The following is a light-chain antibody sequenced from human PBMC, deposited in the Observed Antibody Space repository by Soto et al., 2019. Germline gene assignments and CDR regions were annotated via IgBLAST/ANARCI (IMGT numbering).Light chain of an antibody. V-gene: IGKV3-15*01. CDR1: QKFGAN. CDR2: GVS. J-gene: IGKJ1*01. CDR3: HHYSDWRS. Sequence: EVVLTQSPATLSVSPGERATLSCRASQKFGANLGWYQQRPGQAPRLLIFGVSTRAAGVPGRFSGSGSGTEFTLTINSLHSEDFAVYYCHHYSDWRSFGQGTKVEIK.